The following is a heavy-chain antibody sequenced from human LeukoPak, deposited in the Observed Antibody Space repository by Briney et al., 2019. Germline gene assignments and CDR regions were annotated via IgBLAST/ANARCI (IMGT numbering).Heavy chain of an antibody. CDR2: INHSGST. J-gene: IGHJ4*02. Sequence: SETPSLTCAVYGGSFSGYYWSWIRQPPGKGLEWIGEINHSGSTNYNPSLKSRVTISVDTSKSQFSLKLSSVTAADTAVYYCATRRIYYYDSSGYAYWGQGTLVTVSS. V-gene: IGHV4-34*01. CDR3: ATRRIYYYDSSGYAY. CDR1: GGSFSGYY. D-gene: IGHD3-22*01.